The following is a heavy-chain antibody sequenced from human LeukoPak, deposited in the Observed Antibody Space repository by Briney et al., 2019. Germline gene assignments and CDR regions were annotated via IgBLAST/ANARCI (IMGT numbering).Heavy chain of an antibody. CDR3: ARSHHPRHRYSYGYII. CDR2: INPNSGGT. V-gene: IGHV1-2*02. D-gene: IGHD5-18*01. CDR1: GYTFTTSH. J-gene: IGHJ4*02. Sequence: ASVKVSCKASGYTFTTSHMHWVRQAPGQGLEWMGWINPNSGGTNYAQKFQGRVTMTRDTFISTAYMELSRLRSDDTAVYYCARSHHPRHRYSYGYIIWGQGTLVTVSS.